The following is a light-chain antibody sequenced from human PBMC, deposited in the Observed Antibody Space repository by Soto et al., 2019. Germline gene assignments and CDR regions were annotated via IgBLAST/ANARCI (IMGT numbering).Light chain of an antibody. Sequence: EIVMTQSPATLSVSPGERATLSCRASQSVSSNLAWYQQKPGQTPKLLISVASTRATGIPARFSGSGSGTEFTLTISSLQSEDFAVYYCQQYNVWPFTFGGGTKVEFK. CDR1: QSVSSN. V-gene: IGKV3-15*01. CDR3: QQYNVWPFT. J-gene: IGKJ4*01. CDR2: VAS.